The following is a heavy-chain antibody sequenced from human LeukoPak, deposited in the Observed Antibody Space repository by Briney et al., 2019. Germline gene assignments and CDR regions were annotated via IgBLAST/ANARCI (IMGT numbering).Heavy chain of an antibody. Sequence: GGSLRLSCAASGFTFSSYAMSWVRQAPGKGLEWVANIKQDGSEKYYVDSVKGRFTISRDNAKNSLYLQMNSLRAEDTAVYYCARDSARYCTNGVCYYFDYWGQGTLVTVSS. CDR3: ARDSARYCTNGVCYYFDY. CDR1: GFTFSSYA. V-gene: IGHV3-7*01. D-gene: IGHD2-8*01. J-gene: IGHJ4*02. CDR2: IKQDGSEK.